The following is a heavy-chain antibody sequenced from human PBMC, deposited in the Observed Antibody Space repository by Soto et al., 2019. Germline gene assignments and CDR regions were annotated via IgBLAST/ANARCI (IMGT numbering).Heavy chain of an antibody. CDR1: GGSISSYY. CDR2: IHYSGST. J-gene: IGHJ4*02. Sequence: QVQLQESGPGLVKPSETVSLTCTVSGGSISSYYWSWIRQPPGKGLEWIGYIHYSGSTKYDPSLKSRVTISVDTSKNQVSLKLTSVTAADTAVYYCARRMVRGVIDYWGQGTLVTVSS. CDR3: ARRMVRGVIDY. V-gene: IGHV4-59*08. D-gene: IGHD3-10*01.